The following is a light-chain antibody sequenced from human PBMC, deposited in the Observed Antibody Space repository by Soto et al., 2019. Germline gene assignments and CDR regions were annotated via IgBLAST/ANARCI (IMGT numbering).Light chain of an antibody. J-gene: IGLJ2*01. V-gene: IGLV2-14*03. Sequence: QSVLTRPASVSGSPGQSITISCTGTSSDVGAYNYVSWYQQHPGKVPKVILYDVSDRPSGVSSRFSGSKSGNTASLTISGLQAEDEADYYCSSYTTTRTLVFGGGTKLTVL. CDR3: SSYTTTRTLV. CDR1: SSDVGAYNY. CDR2: DVS.